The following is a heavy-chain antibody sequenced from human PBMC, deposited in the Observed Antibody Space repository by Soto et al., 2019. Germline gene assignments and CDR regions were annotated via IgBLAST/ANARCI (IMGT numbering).Heavy chain of an antibody. CDR1: GFTFSSYG. CDR3: ARDKEVWATAIPDYFDY. CDR2: IWYDGSNK. D-gene: IGHD2-2*02. Sequence: PGGSLRLSCAASGFTFSSYGMHWVRQAPGKGLEWVAVIWYDGSNKYYADSVKGRFTISRDNSKNMLYLQMNSLRAEDTAVYYCARDKEVWATAIPDYFDYWGQGTLVTVSS. J-gene: IGHJ4*02. V-gene: IGHV3-33*01.